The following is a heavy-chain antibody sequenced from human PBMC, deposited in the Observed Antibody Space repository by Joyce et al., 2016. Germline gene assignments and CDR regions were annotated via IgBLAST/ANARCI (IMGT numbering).Heavy chain of an antibody. Sequence: QVQLQESGPGLVKPSQTLSLTCTVSGGSISSYGYYWSWIRQHPGKGLEWIAYGVHTGSTYYNPSLQSRVVMSVDTSKNQFSLILSSVTAADTAVYYCARDVKSGGSRHFDYWGQGILVTVSS. V-gene: IGHV4-31*03. CDR2: GVHTGST. J-gene: IGHJ4*02. D-gene: IGHD2-15*01. CDR1: GGSISSYGYY. CDR3: ARDVKSGGSRHFDY.